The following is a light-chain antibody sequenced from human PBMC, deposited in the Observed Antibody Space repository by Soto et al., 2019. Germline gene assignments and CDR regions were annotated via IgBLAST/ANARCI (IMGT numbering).Light chain of an antibody. CDR3: QKYNSAQWT. CDR2: AAS. CDR1: QGISNY. Sequence: DIQMTQSPSSLSASVGDRVTITCRASQGISNYLAWYQQKPGTVPKLLISAASTLQTGVASRFRGGGSGTDFTLTISSLQPEDVATYYCQKYNSAQWTFGLGTKVDIK. J-gene: IGKJ1*01. V-gene: IGKV1-27*01.